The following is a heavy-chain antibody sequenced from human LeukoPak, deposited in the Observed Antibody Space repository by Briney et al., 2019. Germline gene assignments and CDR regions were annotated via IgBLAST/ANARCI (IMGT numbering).Heavy chain of an antibody. CDR3: ARGRQYSGYDWAGNY. D-gene: IGHD5-12*01. V-gene: IGHV4-30-4*01. Sequence: SETLSLTCTVSGGSISSGDYYWSWIRQPPGKGLEWIGYIYYSGSTYYNPSLKSRVTISVDTSKNQFSLKLSSVTAADTAVYYCARGRQYSGYDWAGNYWGQGTLVTVSS. CDR1: GGSISSGDYY. CDR2: IYYSGST. J-gene: IGHJ4*02.